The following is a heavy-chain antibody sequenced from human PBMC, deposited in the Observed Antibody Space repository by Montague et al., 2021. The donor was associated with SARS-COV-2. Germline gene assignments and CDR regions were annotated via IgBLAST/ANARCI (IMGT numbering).Heavy chain of an antibody. J-gene: IGHJ5*02. V-gene: IGHV3-9*01. Sequence: SLRLSCAASGFTFDDYAMHWVRQAPGKALEWVSGISWSSNSIGYGGSVKGRFTISRDNAKNSLYLQMNSLRAEDTGLYYCAKGQKIKWLVLHSAPDWFDPWGQGTLVTVSS. CDR3: AKGQKIKWLVLHSAPDWFDP. CDR1: GFTFDDYA. D-gene: IGHD6-19*01. CDR2: ISWSSNSI.